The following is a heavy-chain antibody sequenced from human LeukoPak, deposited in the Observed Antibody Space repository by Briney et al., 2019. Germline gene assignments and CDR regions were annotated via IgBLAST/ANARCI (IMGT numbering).Heavy chain of an antibody. D-gene: IGHD4-17*01. CDR1: GGSISNSSYY. Sequence: SETLSLTCTVSGGSISNSSYYWGWIRQPPGKGLEWIGSIYYTGSTYYNPSLKSRVTISVDTSKNQFSLRLSSVTAADTALYYCATGDGDFGDPFDYWGQGTLVTVSS. CDR3: ATGDGDFGDPFDY. V-gene: IGHV4-39*07. CDR2: IYYTGST. J-gene: IGHJ4*02.